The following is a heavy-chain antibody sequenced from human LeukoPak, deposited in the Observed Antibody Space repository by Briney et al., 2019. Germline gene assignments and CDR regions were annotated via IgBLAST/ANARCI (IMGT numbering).Heavy chain of an antibody. CDR1: GGSISSAGYY. CDR3: AREYCSGGSCYVDNA. V-gene: IGHV4-31*03. J-gene: IGHJ4*02. Sequence: SQTLSLTCTVSGGSISSAGYYWSWIRQHPGKGLEWIGYIYFTGNTYYNPSLKSRVTILVDTSKKQFSLKLSSVTAADTAVYYCAREYCSGGSCYVDNAWGQGTLVTVSS. CDR2: IYFTGNT. D-gene: IGHD2-15*01.